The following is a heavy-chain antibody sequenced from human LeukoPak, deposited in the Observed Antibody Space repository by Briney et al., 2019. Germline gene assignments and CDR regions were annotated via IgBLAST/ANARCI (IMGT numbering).Heavy chain of an antibody. CDR3: ASFPGLNYYDRGDHFDY. CDR2: INPSGGST. J-gene: IGHJ4*02. D-gene: IGHD3-22*01. Sequence: ASVKVSCKASGYTFTSYYMHWVRQAPGQGLEWMGIINPSGGSTSYAQKFQGRVTMTRDTSTSTVYMELSSLRSEDTAVYYCASFPGLNYYDRGDHFDYWGQGTLVTVSS. CDR1: GYTFTSYY. V-gene: IGHV1-46*01.